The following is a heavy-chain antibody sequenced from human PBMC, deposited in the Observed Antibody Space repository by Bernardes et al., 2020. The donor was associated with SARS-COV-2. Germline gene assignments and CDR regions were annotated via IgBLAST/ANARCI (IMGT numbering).Heavy chain of an antibody. CDR3: ARGIQSGGYSDY. CDR1: GYSISSGYY. D-gene: IGHD6-19*01. CDR2: IYHSGST. Sequence: SETLSLTRAVSGYSISSGYYWGWIRQPPGKRLEWIGSIYHSGSTYYNTSLKSRVTISVDTSKNQFSLKLSSVTAADTAVYYCARGIQSGGYSDYWGQGTLVTVSS. V-gene: IGHV4-38-2*01. J-gene: IGHJ4*02.